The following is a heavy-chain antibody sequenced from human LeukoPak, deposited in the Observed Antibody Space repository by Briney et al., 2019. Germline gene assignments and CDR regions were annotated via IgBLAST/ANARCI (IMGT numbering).Heavy chain of an antibody. V-gene: IGHV4-59*01. J-gene: IGHJ4*02. CDR3: ARGGQLWFSDPFWFDY. CDR2: IYYSGST. D-gene: IGHD3-10*01. CDR1: GGSISSYY. Sequence: SETLSLTCTVSGGSISSYYWSWIRQPPGKGLEWIGYIYYSGSTNYNPSLKSRVTISVDTSKNQFSLKLSSVTAADTAVYYCARGGQLWFSDPFWFDYWGQGTLVTVSS.